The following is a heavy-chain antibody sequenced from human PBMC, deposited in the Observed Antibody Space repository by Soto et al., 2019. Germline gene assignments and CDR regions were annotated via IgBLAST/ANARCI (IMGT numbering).Heavy chain of an antibody. V-gene: IGHV4-30-2*01. CDR3: ARGRGNSGSTYYFDY. CDR2: IYHSGST. CDR1: GGSISSGGYS. Sequence: SETLSLTCAVSGGSISSGGYSWSWIRQPPGKGLEWIGYIYHSGSTYYNPSLKSRVTISVDRSKNQFSLTLSSVTAADTAVYYCARGRGNSGSTYYFDYWGQGTLVTVSS. D-gene: IGHD6-19*01. J-gene: IGHJ4*02.